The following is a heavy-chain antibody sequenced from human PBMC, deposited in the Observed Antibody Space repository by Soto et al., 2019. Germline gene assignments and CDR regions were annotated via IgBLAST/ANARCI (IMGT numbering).Heavy chain of an antibody. D-gene: IGHD3-10*01. V-gene: IGHV1-58*02. Sequence: GASVKVSCKASGFTFTSSAMQWVRQARGQRLEWIGWIVVGSGNTNYAQKFQERVTITRDMSTSTAYMELSSLRSEDTAVYYCAAYYYCSGSQPSGANDYWGQGTLVTVSS. J-gene: IGHJ4*02. CDR1: GFTFTSSA. CDR3: AAYYYCSGSQPSGANDY. CDR2: IVVGSGNT.